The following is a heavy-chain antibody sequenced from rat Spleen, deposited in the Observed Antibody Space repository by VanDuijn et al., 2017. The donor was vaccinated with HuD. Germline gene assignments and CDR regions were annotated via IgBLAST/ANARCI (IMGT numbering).Heavy chain of an antibody. CDR2: ISYDGSST. V-gene: IGHV5-29*01. CDR3: ARGGFFRY. J-gene: IGHJ3*01. D-gene: IGHD1-6*01. Sequence: EVQLVESDGGLVQPGRSLKLSCVASGFTFNDCYMAWVRQAPTKGLEWVATISYDGSSTYYRDSVKGRFTISRDNAKSTLYLQMDSLRSEDTATYYCARGGFFRYWGRGALVTVSS. CDR1: GFTFNDCY.